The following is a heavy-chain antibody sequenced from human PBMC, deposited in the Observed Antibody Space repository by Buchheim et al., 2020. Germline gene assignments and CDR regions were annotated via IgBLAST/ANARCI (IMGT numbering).Heavy chain of an antibody. CDR3: ARRNYYGSSGYYLYAFDI. V-gene: IGHV3-48*01. D-gene: IGHD3-22*01. Sequence: EVQLVESGGGLVQPGGSLRLSCAASGFTFSSYSMNWVRQAPGKGLEWVSYISSSSSTIYYADSVKGRFTISRDNAKNSLYLQMNSLRAEDTAVYYCARRNYYGSSGYYLYAFDIWGQGT. CDR1: GFTFSSYS. CDR2: ISSSSSTI. J-gene: IGHJ3*02.